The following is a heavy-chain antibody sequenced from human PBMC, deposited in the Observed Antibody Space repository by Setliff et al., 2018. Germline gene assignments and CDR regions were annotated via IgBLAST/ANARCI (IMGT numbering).Heavy chain of an antibody. CDR2: ILDDGVKK. Sequence: GGSLRLSCAASGFTFSTYRMHWVRQAPGKGLEWVAVILDDGVKKYHADSVKGRFTISRDNSKNTLYLQMNSLRPGDTAVDYCARTCSGSGCYAGLESWGQGTPVTVSS. V-gene: IGHV3-30*03. D-gene: IGHD2-15*01. J-gene: IGHJ4*02. CDR1: GFTFSTYR. CDR3: ARTCSGSGCYAGLES.